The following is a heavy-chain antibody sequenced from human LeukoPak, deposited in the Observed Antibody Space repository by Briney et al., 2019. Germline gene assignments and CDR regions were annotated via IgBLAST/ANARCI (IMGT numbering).Heavy chain of an antibody. V-gene: IGHV3-11*01. J-gene: IGHJ3*02. CDR3: AREGYGDSYFDAFDI. Sequence: PGGSLRLSCAASGFTFSDYYMSWIRQAPGKGLEWVSYISSSGSTIYYADPVKGRFTISRDNAKNSLYLQMNSLRAEDTAVYYCAREGYGDSYFDAFDIWGQGTMVTVSS. CDR2: ISSSGSTI. D-gene: IGHD4-17*01. CDR1: GFTFSDYY.